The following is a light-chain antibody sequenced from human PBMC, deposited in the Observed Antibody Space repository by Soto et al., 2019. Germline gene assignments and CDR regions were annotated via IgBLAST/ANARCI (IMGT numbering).Light chain of an antibody. CDR3: AAWYDSLNGVV. J-gene: IGLJ2*01. CDR2: SNN. V-gene: IGLV1-44*01. CDR1: SSNIGSYT. Sequence: QSVLTQPPSASGTPGQRVTISCSGGSSNIGSYTVNWYQQLPGTAPKLLIYSNNQRPSGVPDRFSGSKSGTSVSLAISVLQSEDEADYYCAAWYDSLNGVVFGGGTKLTVL.